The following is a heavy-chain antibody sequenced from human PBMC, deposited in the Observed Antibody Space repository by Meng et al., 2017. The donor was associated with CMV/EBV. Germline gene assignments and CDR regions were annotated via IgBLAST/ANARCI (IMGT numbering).Heavy chain of an antibody. CDR1: CGRLCSGYYW. CDR2: IYYSRST. J-gene: IGHJ4*02. CDR3: ASAQYSSSCDY. Sequence: VQMLEQGRAMVLPSQALLLPSSVACGRLCSGYYWRSCRRKPREEGVEWSGYIYYSRSTYYPPPLKSGVTISVETTKNQCSQKLSSVTAAATVVYYCASAQYSSSCDYWGQGTLVTVSS. V-gene: IGHV4-30-4*08. D-gene: IGHD6-13*01.